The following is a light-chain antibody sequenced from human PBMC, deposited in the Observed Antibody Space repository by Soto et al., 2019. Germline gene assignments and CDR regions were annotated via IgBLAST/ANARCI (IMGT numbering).Light chain of an antibody. CDR3: CSYAGSSTFYV. CDR1: SSDVGSYNL. Sequence: LTQPASVSGSPGQSITISCTGTSSDVGSYNLVSWYQQHPGKAPKLMIYEGSKRPPGVSNRFSGSKSGNTASLTISGLQAEDEADYYCCSYAGSSTFYVFGTGTKVTVL. CDR2: EGS. V-gene: IGLV2-23*01. J-gene: IGLJ1*01.